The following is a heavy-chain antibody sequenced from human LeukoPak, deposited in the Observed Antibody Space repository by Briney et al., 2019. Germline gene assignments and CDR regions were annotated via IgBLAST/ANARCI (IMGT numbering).Heavy chain of an antibody. D-gene: IGHD3-10*01. V-gene: IGHV3-66*01. J-gene: IGHJ4*02. CDR3: LYSGSYWFDY. CDR1: GLIVTSNY. Sequence: AGGSLRLSCAASGLIVTSNYMSWVRQAPGKGLEWVSVIYGGGTTYYADSVKGRFTISRDNSKNTLYLQMNSQRAEDTAVYYCLYSGSYWFDYWGQGTLVAVSS. CDR2: IYGGGTT.